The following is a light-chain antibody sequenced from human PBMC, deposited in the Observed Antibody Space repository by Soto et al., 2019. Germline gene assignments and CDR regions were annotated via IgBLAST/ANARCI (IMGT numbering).Light chain of an antibody. V-gene: IGLV2-14*01. CDR1: SSDVGGYNY. CDR3: SSYTSSSTLVV. J-gene: IGLJ2*01. Sequence: QSALTQPASVSGSPGQAITISCTGTSSDVGGYNYVSWYQQHPVKAPKLMIYDVSNRPSGVSNRFSGSKYGNTAPLTISGLQAEDEADYYCSSYTSSSTLVVFGGGTKLTVL. CDR2: DVS.